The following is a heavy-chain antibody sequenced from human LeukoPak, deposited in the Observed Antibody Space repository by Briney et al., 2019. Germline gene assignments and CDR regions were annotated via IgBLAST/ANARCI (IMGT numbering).Heavy chain of an antibody. D-gene: IGHD1-26*01. V-gene: IGHV3-23*01. Sequence: GGSLGLSCAASGFTFSSYAMSWVRQAPGKGLEWVSSIDYSGGTTYYADSVRGRFTVSRDNSKNTLYLQMNSLRAEDTAIYYCAKVRPPVWELFFDYWGQGTLVTVSS. CDR2: IDYSGGTT. CDR3: AKVRPPVWELFFDY. CDR1: GFTFSSYA. J-gene: IGHJ4*02.